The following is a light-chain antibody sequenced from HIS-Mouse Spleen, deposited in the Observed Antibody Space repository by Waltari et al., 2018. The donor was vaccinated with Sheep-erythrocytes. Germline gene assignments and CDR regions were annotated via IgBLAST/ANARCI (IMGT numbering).Light chain of an antibody. Sequence: QSALTQPASVSGSPGQSITISCTGTSSAVGGYNHVSWYQQHPGTAPKLMIYDVSNRPSGVSNRFSGSKSGNTASLTISGLQAEDEADYYCSSYTSSSTLVFGTGTKVTVL. CDR3: SSYTSSSTLV. J-gene: IGLJ1*01. CDR1: SSAVGGYNH. CDR2: DVS. V-gene: IGLV2-14*03.